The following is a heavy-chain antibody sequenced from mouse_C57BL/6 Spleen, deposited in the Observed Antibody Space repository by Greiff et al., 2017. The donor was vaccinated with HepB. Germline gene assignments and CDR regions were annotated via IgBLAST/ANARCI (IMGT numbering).Heavy chain of an antibody. CDR3: ARGGDSSGHGRFAY. CDR1: GYTFTSYW. J-gene: IGHJ3*01. CDR2: IYPGSGST. Sequence: QVQLQQPGAELVKPGASVKMSCKASGYTFTSYWITWVKQRPGQGLEWIGDIYPGSGSTNYNEKFKSKATLTVDTSSSTAYVQLSSLTSEDSAVYYCARGGDSSGHGRFAYWGQGTLVTVSA. D-gene: IGHD3-2*02. V-gene: IGHV1-55*01.